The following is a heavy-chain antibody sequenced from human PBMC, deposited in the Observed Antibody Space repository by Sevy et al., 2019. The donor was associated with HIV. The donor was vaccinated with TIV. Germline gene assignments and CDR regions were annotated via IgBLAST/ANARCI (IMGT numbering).Heavy chain of an antibody. V-gene: IGHV4-61*01. J-gene: IGHJ4*02. CDR1: GGSVSSGRYY. CDR2: LYYSGST. Sequence: SETLSLTCTVSGGSVSSGRYYWSWIRKPPGKGLEWIGYLYYSGSTNYNPSLKSRVTISVDTSKNQFSLKLSSVTAADTAVYYCARDRRVAAADWEYFDYWGQGILVTVSS. CDR3: ARDRRVAAADWEYFDY. D-gene: IGHD6-13*01.